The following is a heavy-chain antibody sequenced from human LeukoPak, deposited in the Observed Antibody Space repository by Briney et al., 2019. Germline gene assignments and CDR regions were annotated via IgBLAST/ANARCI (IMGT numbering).Heavy chain of an antibody. D-gene: IGHD5-18*01. CDR1: GFTLGSHD. CDR3: VREARGYHYTYFDY. V-gene: IGHV3-13*01. Sequence: GGSLRLSCAASGFTLGSHDMHWVRQTRGEGLEWVAAFASGFHTFYAGSVKGRFTVSREDAKNSLYLQMNSLRVGDTAVYYCVREARGYHYTYFDYWGQGTLVTVSS. CDR2: FASGFHT. J-gene: IGHJ4*02.